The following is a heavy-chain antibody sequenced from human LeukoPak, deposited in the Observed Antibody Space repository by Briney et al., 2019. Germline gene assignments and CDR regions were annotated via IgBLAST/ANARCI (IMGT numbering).Heavy chain of an antibody. V-gene: IGHV1-8*01. Sequence: ASVKVFCKASGYTFTSYDINWVRQATGQGLEWMGWMNPNSGNTGYAQKFQGRVTMTRNTSISTAYMELSSLRSEDTAVYYCARGVATSYDILTGYQDLDYWGQGTLVTVSS. J-gene: IGHJ4*02. CDR1: GYTFTSYD. D-gene: IGHD3-9*01. CDR2: MNPNSGNT. CDR3: ARGVATSYDILTGYQDLDY.